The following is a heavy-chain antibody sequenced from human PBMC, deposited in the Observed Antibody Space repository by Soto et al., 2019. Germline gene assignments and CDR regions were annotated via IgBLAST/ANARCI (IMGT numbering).Heavy chain of an antibody. CDR1: GFTLSVNY. V-gene: IGHV3-66*01. D-gene: IGHD3-22*01. CDR3: AKTMISGARGV. J-gene: IGHJ6*02. CDR2: INTNGDT. Sequence: EVQLVESGGGLVQPGGSLRLSCAASGFTLSVNYMTWVRQAPGKGLEWVSLINTNGDTYYADSVKGRYTMSRDNSKNALYLQMNSLTADDTAVYYRAKTMISGARGVWGQGTTVTVSS.